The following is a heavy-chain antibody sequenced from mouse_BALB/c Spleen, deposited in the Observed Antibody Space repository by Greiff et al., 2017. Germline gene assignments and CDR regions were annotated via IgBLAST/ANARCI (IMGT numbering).Heavy chain of an antibody. V-gene: IGHV5-6*01. CDR1: GFTFSSYG. D-gene: IGHD2-2*01. CDR3: ARHDGYDPFDY. Sequence: EVQRVESGGDLVKPGGSLKLSCAASGFTFSSYGMSWVRQTPDKRLEWVATISSGGSYTYYPDSVKGRFTISRDNAMNTLYLQMSSLKSEDTAMYYCARHDGYDPFDYWGQGTTLTVSS. CDR2: ISSGGSYT. J-gene: IGHJ2*01.